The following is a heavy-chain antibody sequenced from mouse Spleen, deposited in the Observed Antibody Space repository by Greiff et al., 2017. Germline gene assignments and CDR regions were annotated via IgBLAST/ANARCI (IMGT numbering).Heavy chain of an antibody. V-gene: IGHV5-9-3*01. Sequence: EVQLVESGGGLVKLGGSLKLSCAASGFTFSSYAMSWVRQTPEKRLEWVATISSGGGNTYYPDSVKGRFTISRDNAKNTLYLQMSSLKSEDTAMYYCARRKYGNYGAMDYWGQGTSVTVSS. CDR1: GFTFSSYA. CDR3: ARRKYGNYGAMDY. J-gene: IGHJ4*01. CDR2: ISSGGGNT. D-gene: IGHD2-10*02.